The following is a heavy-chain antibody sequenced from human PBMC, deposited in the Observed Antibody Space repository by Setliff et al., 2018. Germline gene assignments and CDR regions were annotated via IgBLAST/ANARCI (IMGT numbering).Heavy chain of an antibody. CDR2: TIPSFGSA. J-gene: IGHJ6*03. Sequence: SVKVSCKASGGTFRSYGISWVRQAPGQGLEWMGGTIPSFGSANYAQKFQDRVTIITDESTSTAYMELSSLRTEDTAVYYCAREGVDTRSSTDYRYYMDVWGKGTTGTVSS. V-gene: IGHV1-69*05. CDR1: GGTFRSYG. D-gene: IGHD5-18*01. CDR3: AREGVDTRSSTDYRYYMDV.